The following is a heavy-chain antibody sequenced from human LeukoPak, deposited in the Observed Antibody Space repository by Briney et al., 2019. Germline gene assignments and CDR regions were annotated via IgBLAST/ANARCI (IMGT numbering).Heavy chain of an antibody. V-gene: IGHV4-38-2*02. CDR1: GYSISSGYY. CDR3: ARGRHYDFWSGIYYFDY. CDR2: INHSGST. D-gene: IGHD3-3*01. J-gene: IGHJ4*02. Sequence: PSETLSLTCTVSGYSISSGYYWGWIRQPPGKGLEWIGEINHSGSTNYNPSLKSRVTISVDTSKNQFSLKLSSVTAADTAVYYCARGRHYDFWSGIYYFDYWGQGTLVTVSS.